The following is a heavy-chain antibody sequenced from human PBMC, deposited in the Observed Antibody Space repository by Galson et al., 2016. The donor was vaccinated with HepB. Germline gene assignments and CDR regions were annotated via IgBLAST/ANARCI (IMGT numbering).Heavy chain of an antibody. Sequence: SLRLSCAASGFTFSESAVTWVRQASGKGLEWVGRIRSKAENYATGYVASVSGRFTMSRDDSNNTAYLKMTSLKSEDTAMYYCVSGSLSVDQWGQGTLVTVSS. J-gene: IGHJ4*02. D-gene: IGHD1-26*01. CDR3: VSGSLSVDQ. V-gene: IGHV3-73*01. CDR2: IRSKAENYAT. CDR1: GFTFSESA.